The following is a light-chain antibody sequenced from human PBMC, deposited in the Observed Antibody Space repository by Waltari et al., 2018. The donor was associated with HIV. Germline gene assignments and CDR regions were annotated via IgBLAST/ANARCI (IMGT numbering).Light chain of an antibody. V-gene: IGKV1-39*01. CDR1: QSIDNH. Sequence: DIQLTQSPSSLSASVGDRVTVTCRASQSIDNHLNWYQQKPGKAPKVLIFVASNLQGGVPSRFSGSGSGTDFTLTINSLQPEDFATYYCQQTYTTPWTFGQGTKVEIK. CDR2: VAS. CDR3: QQTYTTPWT. J-gene: IGKJ1*01.